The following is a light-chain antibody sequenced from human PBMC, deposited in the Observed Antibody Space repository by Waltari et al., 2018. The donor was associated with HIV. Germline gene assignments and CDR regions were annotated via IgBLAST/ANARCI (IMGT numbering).Light chain of an antibody. J-gene: IGKJ2*01. Sequence: DIKMTQSPSSLSASVGDRVTITCRASQSISTYLNWYQKKSGKAPKLLIYAASSLQSGVPSRFSGSGSGTDFTLTISSLQPEDFATYYCQQSYSTLHFGQGTKLEIK. V-gene: IGKV1-39*01. CDR1: QSISTY. CDR2: AAS. CDR3: QQSYSTLH.